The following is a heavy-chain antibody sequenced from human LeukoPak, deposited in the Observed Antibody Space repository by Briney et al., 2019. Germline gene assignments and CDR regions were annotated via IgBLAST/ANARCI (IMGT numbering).Heavy chain of an antibody. V-gene: IGHV3-7*01. CDR2: IKQDGSEK. CDR1: GFTFSSYW. Sequence: GGSLRLSCAASGFTFSSYWMSWVRQAPGKGLEWVANIKQDGSEKYYVDSVKGPFTISRDNAKNSLYLQMNSLRAEDTAVYYCARGHNGVLLWFGELPNYYMDVWGKGTTVTVSS. CDR3: ARGHNGVLLWFGELPNYYMDV. D-gene: IGHD3-10*01. J-gene: IGHJ6*03.